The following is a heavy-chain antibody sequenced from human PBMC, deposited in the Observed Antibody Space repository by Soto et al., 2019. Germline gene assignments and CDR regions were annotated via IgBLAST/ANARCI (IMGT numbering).Heavy chain of an antibody. Sequence: QLQLVQSGAEVKKPGASVKVSCKASGYTFTSYYMHWVRQAPGQGLEWMGIINPSCGNTSYAQKLQGRETMTRDTSPSTGHMEVRSLSAEVRAVYYCARGAEVTTYYFDFWGQGTLVTVSS. CDR2: INPSCGNT. D-gene: IGHD4-17*01. CDR3: ARGAEVTTYYFDF. J-gene: IGHJ4*02. V-gene: IGHV1-46*03. CDR1: GYTFTSYY.